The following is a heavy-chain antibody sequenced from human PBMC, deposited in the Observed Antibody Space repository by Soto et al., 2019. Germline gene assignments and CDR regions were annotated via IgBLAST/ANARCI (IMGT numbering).Heavy chain of an antibody. CDR1: GFTFSSYS. V-gene: IGHV3-21*01. J-gene: IGHJ6*02. CDR2: ISSSSSYI. CDR3: ARGEDIVVVVAATDGMDV. D-gene: IGHD2-15*01. Sequence: PGGSLRLSCAASGFTFSSYSMNWVRQAPGKGLEWVSSISSSSSYIYYADSVKGRFTISRDNAKNSLYLQMNSLRAEDTAGYYCARGEDIVVVVAATDGMDVWGQGTTVTVSS.